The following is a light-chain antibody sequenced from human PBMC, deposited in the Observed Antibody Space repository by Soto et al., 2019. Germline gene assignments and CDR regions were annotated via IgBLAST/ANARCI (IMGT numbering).Light chain of an antibody. CDR1: QSINMY. CDR2: AAS. J-gene: IGKJ5*01. Sequence: DIQMTQSPSSLSASVGDRVSITCRASQSINMYLNWFQQKPGEAPNLLIYAASTLHSGVPSRFSGSGSGTDFTITISSLQPEDFATYYCQQSYDHPVTFGQGTRLDIK. V-gene: IGKV1-39*01. CDR3: QQSYDHPVT.